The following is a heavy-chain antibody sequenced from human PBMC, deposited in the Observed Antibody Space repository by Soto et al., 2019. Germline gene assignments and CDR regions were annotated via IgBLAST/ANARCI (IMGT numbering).Heavy chain of an antibody. Sequence: QVQLQQSGPGLVKPSQTLSLTCAISGDSVSSNSAAWHWIRQSQSRGLEWLGRTYYRSTWKYEYALSVKRRVSINRDTSKAQLSLRLNCVTDADTAVYYCARGSYDSSWYWCQGTLVTVSS. CDR1: GDSVSSNSAA. D-gene: IGHD6-13*01. V-gene: IGHV6-1*01. J-gene: IGHJ4*02. CDR2: TYYRSTWKY. CDR3: ARGSYDSSWY.